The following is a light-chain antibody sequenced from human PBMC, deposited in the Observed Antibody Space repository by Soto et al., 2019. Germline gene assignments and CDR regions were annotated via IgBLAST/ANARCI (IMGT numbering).Light chain of an antibody. CDR1: QGIGNS. CDR2: AAS. Sequence: DIQMTQSPPSLSASVGDRVTITCRASQGIGNSLGWYQQKPGKAPKRLIYAASSLQSGVPSRFSGSGSGTEFTLTISSLQPEDFATYYCLQHNSYPRTFGQGTKVDIK. J-gene: IGKJ1*01. V-gene: IGKV1-17*01. CDR3: LQHNSYPRT.